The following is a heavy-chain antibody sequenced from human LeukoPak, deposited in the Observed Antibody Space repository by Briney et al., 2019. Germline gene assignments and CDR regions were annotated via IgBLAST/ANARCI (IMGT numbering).Heavy chain of an antibody. Sequence: GESLQISCKGSGYSFSNYWIGWVRQMPGKGLEWMGIIYPGDSDTRYSPSFQGQVTISADKSISTAYLQWSILKASDTAMYYCARRDGYDSTTFDYWGQGTLVTVSS. CDR1: GYSFSNYW. D-gene: IGHD5-24*01. J-gene: IGHJ4*02. CDR3: ARRDGYDSTTFDY. CDR2: IYPGDSDT. V-gene: IGHV5-51*01.